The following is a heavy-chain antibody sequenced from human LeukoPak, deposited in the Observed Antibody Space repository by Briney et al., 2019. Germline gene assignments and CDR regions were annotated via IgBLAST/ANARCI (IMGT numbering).Heavy chain of an antibody. CDR3: ARDTVRGIVFYYFDY. Sequence: QAGRSLRLSCAASGFSFSSYAMHWVRQAPGKGLEWVADISYDGSNKYYADSVKGRFTISRDNSKNTLYLQMNSLRAEDTAVYYCARDTVRGIVFYYFDYWGQGTLVTVSS. J-gene: IGHJ4*02. CDR1: GFSFSSYA. D-gene: IGHD3-10*01. CDR2: ISYDGSNK. V-gene: IGHV3-30*04.